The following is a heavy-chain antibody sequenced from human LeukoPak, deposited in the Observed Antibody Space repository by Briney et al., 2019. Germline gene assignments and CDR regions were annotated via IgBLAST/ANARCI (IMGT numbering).Heavy chain of an antibody. Sequence: ASVKVSCKASGYTFTSYGISWVRQAPGQGLEWMGWISAYNGNTKYAQKLPRRATMTTDPSTSPAYMELRRLRSDDTAVYYCATDRYSYGLRMGYYSYTDVLGKGTTVTVSS. V-gene: IGHV1-18*01. D-gene: IGHD5-18*01. CDR2: ISAYNGNT. CDR1: GYTFTSYG. J-gene: IGHJ6*03. CDR3: ATDRYSYGLRMGYYSYTDV.